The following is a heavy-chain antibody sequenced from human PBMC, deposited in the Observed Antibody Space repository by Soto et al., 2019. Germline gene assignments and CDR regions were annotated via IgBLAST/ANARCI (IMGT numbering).Heavy chain of an antibody. D-gene: IGHD4-17*01. CDR1: GFTFSNYA. CDR2: ISYEGSNK. V-gene: IGHV3-30-3*01. CDR3: ARRPVTYYFDY. J-gene: IGHJ4*02. Sequence: QVQLVESGGGVVQPGRSLRLSCAASGFTFSNYAMHWVRQAPGKGLEWVAVISYEGSNKYYADSVKGRFTISRDNSKNTRYLQMNSLTAEDTAVYYCARRPVTYYFDYWGQGTLVTVSS.